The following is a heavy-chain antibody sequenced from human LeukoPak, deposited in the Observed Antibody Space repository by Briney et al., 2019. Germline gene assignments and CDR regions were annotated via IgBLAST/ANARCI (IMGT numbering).Heavy chain of an antibody. D-gene: IGHD3-9*01. CDR2: IYYSGST. J-gene: IGHJ5*02. CDR3: ARVNIDWSTEGGWFDP. CDR1: GGSISSSSYY. Sequence: PSETLSLTCTVSGGSISSSSYYWGWIRQPPGKGLEWIGSIYYSGSTYYNPSLKSRVTISVDTSKNQFSLKLSSVTAADTAVYYCARVNIDWSTEGGWFDPWGQGTLVTVSS. V-gene: IGHV4-39*07.